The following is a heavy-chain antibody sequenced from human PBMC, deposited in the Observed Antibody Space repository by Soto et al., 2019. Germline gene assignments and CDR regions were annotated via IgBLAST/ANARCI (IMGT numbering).Heavy chain of an antibody. CDR1: GYTFTSYG. V-gene: IGHV1-18*01. Sequence: ASVKVSCKASGYTFTSYGISWVRQAPGQGLEWMGWISAYNGNTNYAQKLQGRVTMTTDTSTSTAYMELRSLRSDDTAVYYCARDPTIAVADYYYYGMDVWGQGTTVTVSS. CDR2: ISAYNGNT. J-gene: IGHJ6*02. D-gene: IGHD6-19*01. CDR3: ARDPTIAVADYYYYGMDV.